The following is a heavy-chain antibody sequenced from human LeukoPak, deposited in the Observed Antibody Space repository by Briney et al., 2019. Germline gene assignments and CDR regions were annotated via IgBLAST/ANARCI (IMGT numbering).Heavy chain of an antibody. V-gene: IGHV3-23*01. J-gene: IGHJ4*02. CDR2: ISGRGSST. D-gene: IGHD4-17*01. CDR3: AKDRRRTTVTSFDY. Sequence: PGGSLRLSCAASGFTFSSYAMSWVRQAPGKGLEWVSAISGRGSSTYYVDSVKGRFTIPRDNSKNTLYLQMNNLRAEDTALYYCAKDRRRTTVTSFDYWGQGTLVTVSS. CDR1: GFTFSSYA.